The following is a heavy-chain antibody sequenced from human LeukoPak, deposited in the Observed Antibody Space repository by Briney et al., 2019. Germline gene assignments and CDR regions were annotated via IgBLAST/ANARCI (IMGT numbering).Heavy chain of an antibody. V-gene: IGHV3-15*01. CDR1: GFVFSDAW. CDR2: IKSKTNGGTT. CDR3: STMSAIFGVVIPDY. J-gene: IGHJ4*02. D-gene: IGHD3-3*01. Sequence: GGSLRLSCAVSGFVFSDAWMSWVRQAPGKGLEWVGRIKSKTNGGTTDYAAPVKGRFSISRDDSKNTLFLQMYSLRSEDTGVYYCSTMSAIFGVVIPDYWGQGTLVSVSP.